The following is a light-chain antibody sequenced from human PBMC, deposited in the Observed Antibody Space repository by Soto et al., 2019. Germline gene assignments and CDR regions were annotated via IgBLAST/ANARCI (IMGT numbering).Light chain of an antibody. V-gene: IGKV3-20*01. Sequence: EIVLTRSPGTLSLAPGERATLSCRASQSVSSSLAWYQQKPGQAPRLLIYDSSRRATGIPDRFSGSGSGTDFTLTVSRLEPDDFAVYYCQHYGDSRTFGQGTKV. J-gene: IGKJ1*01. CDR1: QSVSSS. CDR2: DSS. CDR3: QHYGDSRT.